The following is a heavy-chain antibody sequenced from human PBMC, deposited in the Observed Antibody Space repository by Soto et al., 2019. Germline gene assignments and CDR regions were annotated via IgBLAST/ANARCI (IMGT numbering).Heavy chain of an antibody. CDR2: INANSGNT. CDR3: ARTLYGDNVDY. J-gene: IGHJ4*02. D-gene: IGHD4-17*01. CDR1: GYTFTSYA. Sequence: ASVKVSCKASGYTFTSYAMHWVRQAPGQGLEWMGWINANSGNTSYAQKFQGRVTMTRNTSISTAYMELSSLRSEDTAVYYCARTLYGDNVDYWGQGTLVTVSS. V-gene: IGHV1-8*02.